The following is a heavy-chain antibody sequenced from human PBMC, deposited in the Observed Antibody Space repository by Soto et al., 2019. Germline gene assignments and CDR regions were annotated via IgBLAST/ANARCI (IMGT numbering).Heavy chain of an antibody. Sequence: SETLSLTCAVYGGSFSGYYWSWIRQPPGKGLEWIGEINHSGSTNYNPSLKSRVTISVDTSKNQFSLKLSSVTAADTAVYYCARAKPIAARPFYFDYWGQGTLVTVSS. V-gene: IGHV4-34*01. D-gene: IGHD6-6*01. CDR1: GGSFSGYY. CDR2: INHSGST. CDR3: ARAKPIAARPFYFDY. J-gene: IGHJ4*02.